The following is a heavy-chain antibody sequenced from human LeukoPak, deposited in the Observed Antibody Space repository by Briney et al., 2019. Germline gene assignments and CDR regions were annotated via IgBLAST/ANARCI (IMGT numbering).Heavy chain of an antibody. Sequence: SETLSLTCTVSSGSISSYYWSWVRQPPGKGLEWVGYIYYSGSTNYNPSLKSRVTISVDTSKNQFSLKLSSVTAADTAVYYCARVGITMVRGVPRYYYYYMDVWGKGTTVTVSS. V-gene: IGHV4-59*01. CDR3: ARVGITMVRGVPRYYYYYMDV. D-gene: IGHD3-10*01. CDR1: SGSISSYY. CDR2: IYYSGST. J-gene: IGHJ6*03.